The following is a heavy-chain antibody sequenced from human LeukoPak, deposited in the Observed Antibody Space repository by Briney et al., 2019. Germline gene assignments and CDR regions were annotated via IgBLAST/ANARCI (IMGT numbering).Heavy chain of an antibody. D-gene: IGHD2-15*01. CDR1: GFTFSSYA. Sequence: GGSLRLSCAASGFTFSSYAMSWVRQAPGKGLEWVSAISGSGGSTYYADSVKGRFTISRDNSKNTLYLQMNSLRAEDTAVYYCARDLGIWHCSGGSCCFDYWGQGTLVTVSS. J-gene: IGHJ4*02. V-gene: IGHV3-23*01. CDR2: ISGSGGST. CDR3: ARDLGIWHCSGGSCCFDY.